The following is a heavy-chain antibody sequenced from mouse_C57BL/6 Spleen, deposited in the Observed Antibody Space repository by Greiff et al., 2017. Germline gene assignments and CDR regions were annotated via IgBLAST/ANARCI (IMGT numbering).Heavy chain of an antibody. CDR2: IHPNSGST. D-gene: IGHD1-1*01. Sequence: QVQLQQPGAELVKPGASVKLSCKASGYTFTSYWMHWVKQRPGQGLEWIGMIHPNSGSTNYNEKFKSKATLTVDKSSSTAYMQLSSRTSEDSAVYYCARGDYDGSSYVGGYFDVWGTGTTVTVSS. CDR3: ARGDYDGSSYVGGYFDV. V-gene: IGHV1-64*01. CDR1: GYTFTSYW. J-gene: IGHJ1*03.